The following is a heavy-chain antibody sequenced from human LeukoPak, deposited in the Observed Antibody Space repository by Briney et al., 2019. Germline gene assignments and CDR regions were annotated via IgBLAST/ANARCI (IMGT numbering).Heavy chain of an antibody. J-gene: IGHJ5*02. D-gene: IGHD3-16*01. CDR3: ARRGFKIDP. CDR1: GGSISSSSYY. CDR2: IYYSGST. Sequence: PSETLSLTCTVSGGSISSSSYYWGWIRQPPGKGLEWIGSIYYSGSTYYNPSLKSRVTISVDTSKNQFSLKLSSVTAADTAVYYCARRGFKIDPWGQGTLVTVSS. V-gene: IGHV4-39*01.